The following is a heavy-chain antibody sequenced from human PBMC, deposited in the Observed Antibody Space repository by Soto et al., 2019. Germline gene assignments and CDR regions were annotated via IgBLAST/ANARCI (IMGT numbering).Heavy chain of an antibody. V-gene: IGHV3-21*01. CDR3: SRPQNPSGWDHWGY. CDR1: GFTLSSYS. CDR2: ISSSSRNI. D-gene: IGHD6-19*01. J-gene: IGHJ4*02. Sequence: EVQLVESGGGLVKPGGSLRLSCAASGFTLSSYSMSWVRQAPGKGLEWVSSISSSSRNIYYADSVKGRFTISRDNAKNPLYLKMNSMGAEDTAVYYGSRPQNPSGWDHWGYWGQGTLVTVSS.